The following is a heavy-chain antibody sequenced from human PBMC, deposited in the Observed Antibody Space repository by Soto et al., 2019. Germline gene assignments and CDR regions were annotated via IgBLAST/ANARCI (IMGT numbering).Heavy chain of an antibody. D-gene: IGHD4-17*01. CDR1: GFRFGEYA. J-gene: IGHJ4*02. V-gene: IGHV3-49*03. CDR3: ATRAPVTPFDY. Sequence: SLRLSCTGSGFRFGEYAMSWFRQAPGKRPEWVGVIRSKAFGATAEYAASVKGRFTISRDDSDSILYLQMNSLKSEDTAVYYCATRAPVTPFDYWGQGTLVTVSS. CDR2: IRSKAFGATA.